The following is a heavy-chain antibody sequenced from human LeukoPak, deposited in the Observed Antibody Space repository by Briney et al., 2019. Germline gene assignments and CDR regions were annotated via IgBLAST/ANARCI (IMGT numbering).Heavy chain of an antibody. Sequence: GGSLRLSCAASGFTFSSYSMNWVRQAPGKGLEWVSSISSSSSYVSYADSVKGRFTISRDNAKNSLYLQMNSLRAEDTAVYYCARGHLGSDYWGQGTLVTVSS. CDR3: ARGHLGSDY. CDR2: ISSSSSYV. J-gene: IGHJ4*02. V-gene: IGHV3-21*01. CDR1: GFTFSSYS.